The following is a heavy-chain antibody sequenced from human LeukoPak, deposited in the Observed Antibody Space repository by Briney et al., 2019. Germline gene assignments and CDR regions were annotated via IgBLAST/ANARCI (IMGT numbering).Heavy chain of an antibody. D-gene: IGHD2-15*01. CDR1: GYTFTSYG. CDR3: ARTYCSGGSCYSSFLDY. V-gene: IGHV1-18*01. CDR2: ISAYNGNT. J-gene: IGHJ4*02. Sequence: GASEKVSCKASGYTFTSYGISWVRQAPGQGLEWMGWISAYNGNTNYAQKLQGRVTMTTDTSTSTAYMELRSLRSDDTAVYYCARTYCSGGSCYSSFLDYWGQGTLVTVSS.